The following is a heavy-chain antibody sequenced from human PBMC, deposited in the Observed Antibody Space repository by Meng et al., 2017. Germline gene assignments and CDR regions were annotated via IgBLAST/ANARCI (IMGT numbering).Heavy chain of an antibody. CDR2: ISWNSGSI. CDR3: AREWPFEVRGEINYYFDY. J-gene: IGHJ4*02. CDR1: GFTFDDYA. D-gene: IGHD3-10*01. Sequence: SLKISCAASGFTFDDYAMHWVRQAPGKGLEWVSGISWNSGSIGYADSVKGRFTISRDNAKNSLYLQMNSLRAEDTALYYCAREWPFEVRGEINYYFDYWGQGTLVTVSS. V-gene: IGHV3-9*01.